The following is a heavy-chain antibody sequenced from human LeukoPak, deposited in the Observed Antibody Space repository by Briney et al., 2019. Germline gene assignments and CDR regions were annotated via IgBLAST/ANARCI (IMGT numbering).Heavy chain of an antibody. CDR3: ARVFARSGEISGSYYYY. D-gene: IGHD1-26*01. V-gene: IGHV1-69*05. CDR2: IIPIFGTA. Sequence: ASVKVSCKASGGTFSSYAINWVRQAPGQGLEWMGGIIPIFGTANYAQKFQGRVTITTDESTSTAYMELSSLRSEDTAVYYCARVFARSGEISGSYYYYWGQGTLVTVSS. CDR1: GGTFSSYA. J-gene: IGHJ4*02.